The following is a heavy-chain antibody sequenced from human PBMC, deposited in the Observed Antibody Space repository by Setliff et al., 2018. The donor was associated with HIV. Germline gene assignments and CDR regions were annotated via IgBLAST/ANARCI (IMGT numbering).Heavy chain of an antibody. Sequence: SETLSLTCDFSGSSITTTYFWAWIRLPPGKGLEWVGSHYHDGTSFYNPSLKSRVTVSLDTSKNQFSLKLQSVTAADTAVYYCSRRAGNWGLNWFDPWGQGTQVTVSS. CDR1: GSSITTTYF. V-gene: IGHV4-38-2*01. D-gene: IGHD3-10*01. J-gene: IGHJ5*02. CDR2: HYHDGTS. CDR3: SRRAGNWGLNWFDP.